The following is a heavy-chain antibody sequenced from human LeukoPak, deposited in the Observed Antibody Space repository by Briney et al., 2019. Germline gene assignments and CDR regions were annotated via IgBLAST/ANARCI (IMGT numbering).Heavy chain of an antibody. D-gene: IGHD5-18*01. CDR1: GYTFTSYY. Sequence: GASVKVSCKASGYTFTSYYMHWVRQAPGQGLEWMGRIGPNSGATNYAQKFQGRVTMTRDTSISTAYMELNGLRSDDTAVYYCARDLRAMAALGEAYYYGMDVWGQGTTVTVSS. CDR3: ARDLRAMAALGEAYYYGMDV. CDR2: IGPNSGAT. J-gene: IGHJ6*02. V-gene: IGHV1-2*06.